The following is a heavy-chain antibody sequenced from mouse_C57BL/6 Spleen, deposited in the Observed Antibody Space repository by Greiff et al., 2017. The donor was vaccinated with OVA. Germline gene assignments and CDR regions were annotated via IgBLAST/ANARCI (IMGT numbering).Heavy chain of an antibody. V-gene: IGHV5-17*01. J-gene: IGHJ1*03. Sequence: EVMLVESGGGLVKPGGSLKLSCAASGFTFSDYGMHWVRQAPEQGLEWVAYISSGSSTIYYADTVKGRFTISRDNAKNTLFLQMTSLRSEDTAMDYCAKDYGSRDWYFDVWGTGTTVTVSS. CDR2: ISSGSSTI. D-gene: IGHD1-1*01. CDR3: AKDYGSRDWYFDV. CDR1: GFTFSDYG.